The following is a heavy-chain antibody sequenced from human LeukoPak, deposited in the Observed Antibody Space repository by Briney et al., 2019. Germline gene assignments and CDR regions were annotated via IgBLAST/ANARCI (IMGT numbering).Heavy chain of an antibody. D-gene: IGHD1-1*01. J-gene: IGHJ4*02. CDR1: RFTFSNNW. CDR3: ASQKNGASDY. Sequence: PGGSLRLSCAASRFTFSNNWMSRDRQAPGKGLEWLTNIKQDGSEKYYVDSVKGRFTISRDNAKNSLYLQMNSLRAEDTAVYYCASQKNGASDYWGQGTLVTVSS. V-gene: IGHV3-7*05. CDR2: IKQDGSEK.